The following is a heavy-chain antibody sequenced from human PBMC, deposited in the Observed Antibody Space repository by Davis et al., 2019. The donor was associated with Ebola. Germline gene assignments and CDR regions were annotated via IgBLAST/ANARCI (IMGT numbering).Heavy chain of an antibody. J-gene: IGHJ4*02. CDR1: GGTFSSYA. Sequence: AASVKVSCKASGGTFSSYAISWVRQAPGQGLEWMGGIIPIFGTANYAQKFQGRVTITADESTSTAYMELRSLRSDDTAVYYCARGYSGSRRLDYWGQGTLVTVSS. CDR2: IIPIFGTA. D-gene: IGHD1-26*01. CDR3: ARGYSGSRRLDY. V-gene: IGHV1-69*13.